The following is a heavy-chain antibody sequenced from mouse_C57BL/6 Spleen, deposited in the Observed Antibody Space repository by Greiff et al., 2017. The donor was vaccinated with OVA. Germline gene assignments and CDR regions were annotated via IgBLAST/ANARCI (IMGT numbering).Heavy chain of an antibody. V-gene: IGHV1-22*01. J-gene: IGHJ1*03. D-gene: IGHD2-2*01. Sequence: VQLQQSGPELVKPGASVKMSCKASGYTFTDYNMHWVKQSHGKSLEWIGYINPNNGGTSYNQKFKGKATLTVNKSSSTAYMELRSLTSEDSAVYYCARGLYYGYDNSYFDVWGTGTTVTVSS. CDR2: INPNNGGT. CDR1: GYTFTDYN. CDR3: ARGLYYGYDNSYFDV.